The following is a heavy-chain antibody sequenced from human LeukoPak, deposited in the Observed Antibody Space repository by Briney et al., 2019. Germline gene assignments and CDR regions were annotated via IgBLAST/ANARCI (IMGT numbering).Heavy chain of an antibody. V-gene: IGHV3-48*03. J-gene: IGHJ4*02. Sequence: GGSLGLSCAASGFTFSGHEMNWVRQTPGKGLEWLSYISTTGSTIYYADSVKGRFTISRDNAKNSLYLQMNSLRAEDTAIYFCARADPYGDSTPDYWGQGTPVIVSS. D-gene: IGHD4-17*01. CDR2: ISTTGSTI. CDR3: ARADPYGDSTPDY. CDR1: GFTFSGHE.